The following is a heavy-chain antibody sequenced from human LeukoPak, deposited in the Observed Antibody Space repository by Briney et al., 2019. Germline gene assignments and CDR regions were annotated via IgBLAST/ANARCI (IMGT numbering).Heavy chain of an antibody. CDR1: GYTFTSYY. CDR3: ARGDYYYFDY. Sequence: GASVKVSCKASGYTFTSYYMHWVRQAPGQGLEWMGIINPSGGSTSYADSVKGRFTISRDNSKNTLYLQMNSLRAEDTAVYYCARGDYYYFDYWGQGTLVTVSS. J-gene: IGHJ4*02. CDR2: INPSGGST. D-gene: IGHD4-17*01. V-gene: IGHV1-46*04.